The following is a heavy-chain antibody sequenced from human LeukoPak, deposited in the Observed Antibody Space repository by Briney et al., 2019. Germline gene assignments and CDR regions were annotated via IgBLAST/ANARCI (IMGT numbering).Heavy chain of an antibody. Sequence: GASVKVSCKASGGTFISYAISWVRQAPGQGLEWMGGIIPIFGTANYAQKFQGRVTITADESTSTAYMELSSLRSEDTAVYYCARVRSIRLWLNNWFDPWGQGTLVTVSS. J-gene: IGHJ5*02. CDR3: ARVRSIRLWLNNWFDP. CDR2: IIPIFGTA. D-gene: IGHD5-18*01. V-gene: IGHV1-69*13. CDR1: GGTFISYA.